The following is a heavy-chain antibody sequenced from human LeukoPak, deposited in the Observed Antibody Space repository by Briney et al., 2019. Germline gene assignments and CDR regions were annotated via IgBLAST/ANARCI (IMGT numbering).Heavy chain of an antibody. Sequence: GGSLRLSCAASGFTFSSFSMNWVRQAPGKGLEWVSSISSSSSYIYYADSVKGRFTISRDNAKNSLYLQMNSLRAEDTAVYYCARALPSPLYSGSYADAFDIWGQGTMVTVSS. CDR1: GFTFSSFS. J-gene: IGHJ3*02. D-gene: IGHD1-26*01. CDR3: ARALPSPLYSGSYADAFDI. V-gene: IGHV3-21*01. CDR2: ISSSSSYI.